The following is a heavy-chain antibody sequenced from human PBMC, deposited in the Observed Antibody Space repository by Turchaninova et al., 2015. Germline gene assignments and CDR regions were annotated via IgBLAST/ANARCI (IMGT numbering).Heavy chain of an antibody. CDR3: ARDQKSTGTFDY. D-gene: IGHD1-1*01. CDR2: IYNSAGT. CDR1: VGSISGYD. V-gene: IGHV4-59*01. J-gene: IGHJ4*02. Sequence: GPGLVKPSETLTLTCTVAVGSISGYDWSWIRQPPGKGLEWIGYIYNSAGTNYNPSLRGRLSISVDTSKNQFSLRLTSVTAADTAVYYCARDQKSTGTFDYWGQGTLVTVSS.